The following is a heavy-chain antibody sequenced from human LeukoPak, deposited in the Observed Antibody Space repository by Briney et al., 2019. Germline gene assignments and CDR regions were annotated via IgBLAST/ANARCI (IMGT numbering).Heavy chain of an antibody. D-gene: IGHD4-17*01. Sequence: GGFLRLSCAASGLTFSNAWMSWVRQAPGKGLEWVGRIKSKTDGGTTDYAAPVKGRFTISRDDSKNTLYLQMNSLKTEDTAVYYCTTDIAGGDYDLHDYWGQGTLVTVSS. CDR3: TTDIAGGDYDLHDY. J-gene: IGHJ4*02. CDR2: IKSKTDGGTT. V-gene: IGHV3-15*01. CDR1: GLTFSNAW.